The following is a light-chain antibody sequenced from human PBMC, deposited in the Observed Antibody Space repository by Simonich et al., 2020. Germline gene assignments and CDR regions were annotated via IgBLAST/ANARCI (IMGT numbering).Light chain of an antibody. CDR2: GAS. V-gene: IGKV3-15*01. J-gene: IGKJ2*02. CDR1: QSVSSN. Sequence: EIVMTQSPATLSVSPGKRATLSCRASQSVSSNLAWYQQKPGQAPRLLIYGASTRATGIPGRFSGSGSGTEFTLTISSMQSEDFAVYYCQQYNNWPRTFGQGTKLEIK. CDR3: QQYNNWPRT.